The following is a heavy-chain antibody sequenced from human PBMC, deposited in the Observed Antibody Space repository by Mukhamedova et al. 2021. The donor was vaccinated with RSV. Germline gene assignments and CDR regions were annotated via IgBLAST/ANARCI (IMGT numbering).Heavy chain of an antibody. V-gene: IGHV4-34*01. CDR3: ARSYYDSSGYYPEYFQH. J-gene: IGHJ1*01. Sequence: SGSTNYNPSLKSRVTISVDTSKNQFSLKLSSVTAADTAVHYCARSYYDSSGYYPEYFQHWGQGTLVTVSS. CDR2: SGST. D-gene: IGHD3-22*01.